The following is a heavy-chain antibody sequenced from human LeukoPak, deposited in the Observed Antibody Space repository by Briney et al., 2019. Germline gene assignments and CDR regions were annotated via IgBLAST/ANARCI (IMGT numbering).Heavy chain of an antibody. J-gene: IGHJ4*02. CDR1: GFIFSDYG. CDR3: ARDAAYGYDRFDY. CDR2: IRFDGTNN. V-gene: IGHV3-30*02. D-gene: IGHD5-18*01. Sequence: SGGSLRLSCGVSGFIFSDYGMHWVRQAPGKGLEWVASIRFDGTNNNYADSVKGRFTISRDNAKNSLYLQMNSLRAEDTAVYYCARDAAYGYDRFDYWGQGTRVTVSS.